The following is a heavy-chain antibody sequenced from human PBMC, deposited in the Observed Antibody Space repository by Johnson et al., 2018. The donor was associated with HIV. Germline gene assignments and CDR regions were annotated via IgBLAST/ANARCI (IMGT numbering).Heavy chain of an antibody. D-gene: IGHD1-1*01. J-gene: IGHJ3*02. CDR1: GFSFSSYG. CDR2: TQYDGSNK. V-gene: IGHV3-30*02. Sequence: QVQLVESGGGVVQPGGSLRLSCAASGFSFSSYGIHWVRQAPGKGLEWVAFTQYDGSNKYYADSVKGRFTISRDNSKKTVYLQMNSLRAEDTAVYYCAREGGNDGNVIAFDIWGQGTMVTVSS. CDR3: AREGGNDGNVIAFDI.